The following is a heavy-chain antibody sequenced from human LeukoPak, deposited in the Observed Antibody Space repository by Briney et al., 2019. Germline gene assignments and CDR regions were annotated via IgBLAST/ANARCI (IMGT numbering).Heavy chain of an antibody. Sequence: GASVKVSCKASGYTFTSYYMHWVRQAPGQWLEWMGIINPSGGSTSYAQKFQGRVTMTRDTSTSTVYMELSSLRSEDTAVYYCARDKSIAARPGVQYYYYYYGMDVWGQGTTVTVSS. J-gene: IGHJ6*02. CDR2: INPSGGST. D-gene: IGHD6-6*01. CDR3: ARDKSIAARPGVQYYYYYYGMDV. CDR1: GYTFTSYY. V-gene: IGHV1-46*01.